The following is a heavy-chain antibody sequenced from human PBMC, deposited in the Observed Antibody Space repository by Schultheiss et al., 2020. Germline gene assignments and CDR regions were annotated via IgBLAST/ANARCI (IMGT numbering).Heavy chain of an antibody. D-gene: IGHD3-3*01. CDR1: GFTFTSSA. V-gene: IGHV1-58*02. Sequence: SVKVSCKASGFTFTSSAMQWVRQARGQRLEWIGWIVVGSGNTNYAQKFQERVTITRDMSTSTAYMELSSLRSEDTAVYYCAAANYDFWSGYYFAGNWFDPWGQGTLVTVSS. CDR2: IVVGSGNT. CDR3: AAANYDFWSGYYFAGNWFDP. J-gene: IGHJ5*02.